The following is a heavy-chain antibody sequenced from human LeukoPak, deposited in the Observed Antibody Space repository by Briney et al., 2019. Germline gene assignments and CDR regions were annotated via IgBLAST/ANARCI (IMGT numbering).Heavy chain of an antibody. CDR2: IGWNSGGI. V-gene: IGHV3-9*01. Sequence: GGSLRLSCAATGFTFDDYAMHWVRQAPGKGLEWVSGIGWNSGGIVYADSVKGRFTISRDNAKNSLYLQMNSLGAEDTALYYCVKVTAAGFVDHWGQGTLVTVSS. CDR1: GFTFDDYA. CDR3: VKVTAAGFVDH. D-gene: IGHD6-13*01. J-gene: IGHJ4*02.